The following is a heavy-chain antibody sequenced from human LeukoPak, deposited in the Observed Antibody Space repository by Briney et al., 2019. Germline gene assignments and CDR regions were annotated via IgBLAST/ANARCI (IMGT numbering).Heavy chain of an antibody. D-gene: IGHD3-22*01. V-gene: IGHV4-34*01. CDR2: INHSGST. J-gene: IGHJ4*02. Sequence: PSETLSLTCAVYGVSFSGYYWSWICQPPGKGLEWIGEINHSGSTNYNPSLKSRVTISVDTSKNQFSLKLSSVTAADTAVYYCARGPHYYYDSSGYSPFDYWGQGTLVTVSS. CDR3: ARGPHYYYDSSGYSPFDY. CDR1: GVSFSGYY.